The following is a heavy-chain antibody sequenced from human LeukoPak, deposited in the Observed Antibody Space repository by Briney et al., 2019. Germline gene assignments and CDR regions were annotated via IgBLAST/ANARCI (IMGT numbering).Heavy chain of an antibody. V-gene: IGHV4-39*07. Sequence: SETLSLTCTVSGVSISSSSYYWGWIRQPPGKGLEWIGSIYYSGSTYYNPSLKSRVTMSADTSKNQFYLKLSSVTAADTAVYYCARDGYYYDSSGLYYFDYRGQGTLVTVSS. D-gene: IGHD3-22*01. CDR2: IYYSGST. CDR1: GVSISSSSYY. J-gene: IGHJ4*02. CDR3: ARDGYYYDSSGLYYFDY.